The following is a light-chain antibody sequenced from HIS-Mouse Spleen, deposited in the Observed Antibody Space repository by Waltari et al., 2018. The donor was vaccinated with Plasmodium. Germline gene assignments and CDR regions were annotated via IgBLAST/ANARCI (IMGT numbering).Light chain of an antibody. V-gene: IGLV3-10*01. CDR2: EDS. Sequence: SYELTQPPSVSVSPGQTARITCPGDALPKKYAYWYPQKSGQAPVLVFYEDSKRPSGIPERFSGSSSGTMATLTISGAQVEDEADYYCYSTDSSGNHRVFGGGTKLTVL. CDR3: YSTDSSGNHRV. J-gene: IGLJ3*02. CDR1: ALPKKY.